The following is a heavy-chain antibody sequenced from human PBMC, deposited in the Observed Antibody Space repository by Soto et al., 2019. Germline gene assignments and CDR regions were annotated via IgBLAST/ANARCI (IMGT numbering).Heavy chain of an antibody. Sequence: QVQLVQSGAEVKKPGSSVKVSCKASGGTFSSYAISWVRQAPGQGLEWMGGIIPIFGTANYAQKFQGSVTITADESTSTAYMELSSLRSEDTAVYYCARDPPAEYYYGMDVWGQGTTVTVSS. CDR2: IIPIFGTA. V-gene: IGHV1-69*12. CDR1: GGTFSSYA. D-gene: IGHD2-2*01. CDR3: ARDPPAEYYYGMDV. J-gene: IGHJ6*02.